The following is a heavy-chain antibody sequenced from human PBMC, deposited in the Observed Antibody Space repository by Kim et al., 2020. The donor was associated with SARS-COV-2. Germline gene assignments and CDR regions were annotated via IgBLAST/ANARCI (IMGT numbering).Heavy chain of an antibody. V-gene: IGHV4-59*01. CDR2: IYYSGST. J-gene: IGHJ4*02. Sequence: SETLSLTCTVSGGSISSYYWSWIRQPPGKGLEWIGYIYYSGSTNYNPSLKSRVTISVDTSKNQFSLKLSSVTAVDTAVYYCARGGFGDLTVWGQGTLVTVSS. CDR3: ARGGFGDLTV. D-gene: IGHD3-10*01. CDR1: GGSISSYY.